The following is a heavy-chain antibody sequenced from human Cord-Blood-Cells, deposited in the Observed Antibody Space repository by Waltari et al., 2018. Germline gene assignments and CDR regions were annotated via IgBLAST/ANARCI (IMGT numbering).Heavy chain of an antibody. J-gene: IGHJ3*02. CDR2: IKQDGSEK. D-gene: IGHD7-27*01. Sequence: EVQLVESGGGLVQPGGSLRLSCAASGFTFSSYWMSWVRQAPGKGLEWVANIKQDGSEKYYVDSVKGRFTISRDNAKNSLYLQMNSLRAEDTAVYYCARDPANWGSFTAFDIWGQGTMVTVSS. CDR3: ARDPANWGSFTAFDI. CDR1: GFTFSSYW. V-gene: IGHV3-7*01.